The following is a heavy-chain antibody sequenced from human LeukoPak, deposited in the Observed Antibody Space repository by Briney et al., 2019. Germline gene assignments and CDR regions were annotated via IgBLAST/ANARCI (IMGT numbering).Heavy chain of an antibody. CDR1: GGSISSYY. CDR2: IYYSGST. CDR3: ARTPDHYDLPFDY. J-gene: IGHJ4*02. V-gene: IGHV4-59*01. Sequence: SETLSLTCTVSGGSISSYYWSWIRQPPGKGLEWIGYIYYSGSTNYNPSLKSRVTISVDTSKNQFSLKLSSVTAADTAVYYCARTPDHYDLPFDYWGQGTLVTVSS. D-gene: IGHD3-3*01.